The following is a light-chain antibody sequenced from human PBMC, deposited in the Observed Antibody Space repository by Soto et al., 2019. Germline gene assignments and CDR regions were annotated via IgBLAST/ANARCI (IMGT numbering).Light chain of an antibody. V-gene: IGKV1-33*01. Sequence: DIQMTQSPSSLSASVGDRVTTNCQASQDITNSLNWYQHKPGKAPKVLIYDASNLEKGVPSRFSGSGSGKDFTFTISSLQPEDIATYYCQQHNNLPITFGQGTRLEI. J-gene: IGKJ5*01. CDR2: DAS. CDR1: QDITNS. CDR3: QQHNNLPIT.